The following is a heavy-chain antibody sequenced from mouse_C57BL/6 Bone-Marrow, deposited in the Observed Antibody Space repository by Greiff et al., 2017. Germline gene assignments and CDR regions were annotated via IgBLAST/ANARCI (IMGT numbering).Heavy chain of an antibody. CDR1: GYTFTDYY. CDR3: ARRGNYVSLYAMDY. Sequence: EVQLQQSGPELVKPGASVKISCTASGYTFTDYYMHWVKQSHGQSLEWIGDINPNNGGTSYNQKFKGKATLTVDKSSSTAYMELRSLTSEDSADYYGARRGNYVSLYAMDYWGQGTSVTVSS. J-gene: IGHJ4*01. D-gene: IGHD2-1*01. CDR2: INPNNGGT. V-gene: IGHV1-26*01.